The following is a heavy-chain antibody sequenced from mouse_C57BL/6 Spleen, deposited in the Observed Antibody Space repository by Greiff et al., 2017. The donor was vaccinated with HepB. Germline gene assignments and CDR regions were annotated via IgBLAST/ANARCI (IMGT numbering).Heavy chain of an antibody. CDR2: IDPSDSET. V-gene: IGHV1-52*01. D-gene: IGHD1-1*01. CDR1: GYTFTSYW. Sequence: QVQLQQPGAELVRPGSSVKLSCKASGYTFTSYWMHWVKQRPIQGLEWIGNIDPSDSETHYNQKFKDKATLTVDKSSSKAYMQLSSLTSEDSAVYYCARGYYGSSGWYFDVWGTGTTVTVSS. CDR3: ARGYYGSSGWYFDV. J-gene: IGHJ1*03.